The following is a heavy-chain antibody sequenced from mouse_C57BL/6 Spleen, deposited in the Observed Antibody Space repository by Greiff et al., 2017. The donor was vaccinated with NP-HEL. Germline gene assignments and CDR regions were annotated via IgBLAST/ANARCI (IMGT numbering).Heavy chain of an antibody. CDR2: IDPSDSYT. J-gene: IGHJ4*01. D-gene: IGHD4-1*01. V-gene: IGHV1-50*01. CDR3: ARGRLGAMDD. Sequence: QVQLQQPGAELVKPGASVKLSCKASGYTFTSYWMQWVKQRPGQGLEWIGEIDPSDSYTNYNQKFKGKATLTVDTSSSTAYMQLSSLTSEDSAVYYCARGRLGAMDDWGQGTSVTVSS. CDR1: GYTFTSYW.